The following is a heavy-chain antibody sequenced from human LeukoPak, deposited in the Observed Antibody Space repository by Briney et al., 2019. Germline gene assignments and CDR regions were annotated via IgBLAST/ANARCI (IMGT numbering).Heavy chain of an antibody. CDR1: GFTFSSYG. D-gene: IGHD5-12*01. CDR2: ISSSSSYI. Sequence: GGSLRLSCAASGFTFSSYGMSWVRQAPGKGLEWVSSISSSSSYIYYADSVKGRFTISRDNAKNSLYLQMNSLRAEDTAVYYCANFQWLRYFAFWGQGTLVTVSS. V-gene: IGHV3-21*04. CDR3: ANFQWLRYFAF. J-gene: IGHJ4*02.